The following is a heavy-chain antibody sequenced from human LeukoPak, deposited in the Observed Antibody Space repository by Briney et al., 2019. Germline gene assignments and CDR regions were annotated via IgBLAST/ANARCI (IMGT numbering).Heavy chain of an antibody. Sequence: GGSLRLSCAASGFTFSSYAMHWVGQAPGKGLKWVPVKAYDGSNKYYSDSVKGRFTISRDNSKNTLYLQMNSLRAEDTAVYYCARKDSGRYINPFDYWGQGTLVTVSS. CDR1: GFTFSSYA. CDR2: KAYDGSNK. CDR3: ARKDSGRYINPFDY. V-gene: IGHV3-30*04. J-gene: IGHJ4*02. D-gene: IGHD3-10*01.